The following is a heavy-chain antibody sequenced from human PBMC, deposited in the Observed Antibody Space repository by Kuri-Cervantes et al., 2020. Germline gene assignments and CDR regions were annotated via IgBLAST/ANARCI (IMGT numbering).Heavy chain of an antibody. J-gene: IGHJ4*02. D-gene: IGHD6-19*01. Sequence: GESLKISCAASGFTFSSYAMSWVRQAPGKGLEWVSAISGSGGSTYYADSVKGRFTISRDNSKNTLYLQMNSLRAEDTAVYYCAREGPRHSSGWMEDFDYWGQGTLVTVSS. CDR2: ISGSGGST. CDR3: AREGPRHSSGWMEDFDY. CDR1: GFTFSSYA. V-gene: IGHV3-23*01.